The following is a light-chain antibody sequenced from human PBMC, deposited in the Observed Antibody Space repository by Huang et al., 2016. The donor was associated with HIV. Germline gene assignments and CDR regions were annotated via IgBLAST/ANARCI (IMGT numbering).Light chain of an antibody. J-gene: IGKJ1*01. CDR1: QNINTN. CDR2: AAS. CDR3: QQYNDWPRS. V-gene: IGKV3-15*01. Sequence: EIVMTQSPGTLSVDPGERATLSSRASQNINTNLAWFQQKPGQAPRLLIYAASTGTADFPARCSGSGSRTEIPLTSSSLQSEDIAVYYCQQYNDWPRSFGQGTKVEIK.